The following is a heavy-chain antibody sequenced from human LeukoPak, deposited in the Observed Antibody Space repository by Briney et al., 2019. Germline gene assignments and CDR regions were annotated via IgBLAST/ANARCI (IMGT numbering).Heavy chain of an antibody. J-gene: IGHJ4*02. V-gene: IGHV4-59*01. CDR3: ACSRGLTFDY. CDR2: IYYSGST. CDR1: GGSLSSYY. Sequence: SETLSLTCTVSGGSLSSYYWSWIRQPPGKGLEWIGYIYYSGSTNYNPSLKSRVTISVDTSKNQFSLKLSSVTAADTAVYYCACSRGLTFDYWGQGTLVTVSS. D-gene: IGHD3-10*02.